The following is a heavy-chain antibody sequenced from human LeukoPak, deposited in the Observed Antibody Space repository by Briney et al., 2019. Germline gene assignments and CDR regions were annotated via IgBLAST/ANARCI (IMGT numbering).Heavy chain of an antibody. CDR1: GGSISSYY. Sequence: SETLSLTCTVSGGSISSYYWSWIRQPPGKGLEWIGYIDYSGSTNYNPSLKSRVTISVDTSKNQFSLKLSSVTAADTAVYYCARNRANTVTTYYYYYGMDVWGQGTTVTVSS. D-gene: IGHD4-11*01. CDR2: IDYSGST. V-gene: IGHV4-59*01. CDR3: ARNRANTVTTYYYYYGMDV. J-gene: IGHJ6*02.